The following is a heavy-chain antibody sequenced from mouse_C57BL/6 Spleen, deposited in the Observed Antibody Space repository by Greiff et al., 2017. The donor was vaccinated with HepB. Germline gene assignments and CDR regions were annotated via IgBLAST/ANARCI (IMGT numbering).Heavy chain of an antibody. CDR3: ARSGGLITTVGYFDV. V-gene: IGHV1-53*01. CDR2: INPSNGGT. J-gene: IGHJ1*03. D-gene: IGHD1-1*01. Sequence: VKLQQPGTELVKPGASVKLSCKASGYTFTSYWMHWVKQRPGQGLEWIGNINPSNGGTNYNEKFKSKATLTVDKSSSSAYMQLSSLTSEDSAVYYCARSGGLITTVGYFDVWGTGTTVTVSS. CDR1: GYTFTSYW.